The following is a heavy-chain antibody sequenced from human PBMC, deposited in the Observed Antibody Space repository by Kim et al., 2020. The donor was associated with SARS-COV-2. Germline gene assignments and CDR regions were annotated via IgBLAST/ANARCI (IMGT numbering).Heavy chain of an antibody. CDR2: IYPGDSDI. J-gene: IGHJ6*02. CDR1: GYSFSTYW. Sequence: GESLKISCKGSGYSFSTYWIAWVRQMPGKDLEWMGIIYPGDSDIRYSPPFQGQVTFSADKSISTAYLQWSSLKASDTAMYYCARHIYYGSGSYYYGMDVWGPGTPVSVSS. D-gene: IGHD3-10*01. CDR3: ARHIYYGSGSYYYGMDV. V-gene: IGHV5-51*01.